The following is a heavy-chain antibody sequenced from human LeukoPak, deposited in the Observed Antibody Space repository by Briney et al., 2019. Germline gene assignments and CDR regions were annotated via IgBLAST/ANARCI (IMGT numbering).Heavy chain of an antibody. D-gene: IGHD7-27*01. J-gene: IGHJ4*02. CDR3: ARAHITGDLTN. V-gene: IGHV4-59*08. CDR2: IYYSGST. CDR1: GGSISSYY. Sequence: SETLSLTCTVSGGSISSYYWSRIRQPPGKGLEWIGYIYYSGSTNYNPSLKSRVTISVDTSKNQFSLKLSSVTAADTAVYYCARAHITGDLTNWGQGTLVTVSS.